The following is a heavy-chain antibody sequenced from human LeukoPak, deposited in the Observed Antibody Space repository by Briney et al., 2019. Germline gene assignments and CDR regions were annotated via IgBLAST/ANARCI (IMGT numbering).Heavy chain of an antibody. V-gene: IGHV1-24*01. CDR3: ATVRGIAVANWFDP. D-gene: IGHD6-19*01. J-gene: IGHJ5*02. CDR2: FDPEDGET. CDR1: GYTLTELS. Sequence: ASVKVSCKVSGYTLTELSMHWVRQAPGKGLEWMGGFDPEDGETIYAQKFQGRVTMTEDTSTDTAYMELSSLRSEDTAVYYRATVRGIAVANWFDPWGQGTLVTVSS.